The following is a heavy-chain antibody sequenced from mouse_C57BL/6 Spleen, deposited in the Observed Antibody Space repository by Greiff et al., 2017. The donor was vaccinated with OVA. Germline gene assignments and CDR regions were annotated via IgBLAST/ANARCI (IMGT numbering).Heavy chain of an antibody. CDR1: GYTFTDYE. V-gene: IGHV1-15*01. CDR2: IDPETGGT. D-gene: IGHD4-1*01. J-gene: IGHJ2*01. Sequence: QVQLKQPGAELVRPGASVTLSCKASGYTFTDYEMHWVKQTPVHGLEWIGAIDPETGGTAYNQKFKGKAILTADKSSSTAYMELRSLTSEDSAVYYCTRSLGSNWGQGTTLTVSS. CDR3: TRSLGSN.